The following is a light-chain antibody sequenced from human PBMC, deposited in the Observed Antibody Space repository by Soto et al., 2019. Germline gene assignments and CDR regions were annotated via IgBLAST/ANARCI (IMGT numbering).Light chain of an antibody. Sequence: QSALTQPPSASGSPGQSVAISCTGTSSDVGGYNYVSWYQQHPGKAPKLMIYDVSKRPSGVPDRFSGSKSGNTASLTVSGLQAEDEADYYCNSYAGGSKVIFGGGTQLTVL. J-gene: IGLJ2*01. V-gene: IGLV2-8*01. CDR2: DVS. CDR3: NSYAGGSKVI. CDR1: SSDVGGYNY.